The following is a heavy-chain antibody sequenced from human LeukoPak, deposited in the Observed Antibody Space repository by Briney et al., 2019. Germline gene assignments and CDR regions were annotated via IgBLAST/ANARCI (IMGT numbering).Heavy chain of an antibody. CDR2: INHSGNA. J-gene: IGHJ4*02. V-gene: IGHV4-34*01. Sequence: PSETLSLTCAVYGGSFSDYYWTWIRQPPGKALEWIGEINHSGNANYNPSLRSRVTISIDTSKNQFSLKLSSVTAADAAVYYCARPNFLYHYAYGYWGQRILVTVSS. CDR3: ARPNFLYHYAYGY. D-gene: IGHD3-16*01. CDR1: GGSFSDYY.